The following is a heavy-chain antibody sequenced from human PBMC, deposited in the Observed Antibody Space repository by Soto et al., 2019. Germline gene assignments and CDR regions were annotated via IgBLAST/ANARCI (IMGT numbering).Heavy chain of an antibody. CDR1: GGTFSSYT. CDR3: ARVPGGDCSGGSCSNFDY. J-gene: IGHJ4*02. Sequence: QVQLVQSGAEVKKPGSSVKVSCKASGGTFSSYTISWVRQAPGQGLEWMGRIIPILGIANYAQKFQGRVTITADKSTSTAYMELSSLRSEDTAVYYCARVPGGDCSGGSCSNFDYWGQGTLVTVSS. V-gene: IGHV1-69*02. CDR2: IIPILGIA. D-gene: IGHD2-15*01.